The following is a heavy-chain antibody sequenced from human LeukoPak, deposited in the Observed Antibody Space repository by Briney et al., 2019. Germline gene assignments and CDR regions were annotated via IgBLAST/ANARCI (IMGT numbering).Heavy chain of an antibody. D-gene: IGHD5-24*01. CDR1: GYSFTSYW. CDR3: ARLSEMATMYDAFDI. CDR2: IYPGDSDT. J-gene: IGHJ3*02. Sequence: GESLKISCKGSGYSFTSYWIGWVRQMPGKGLEWMGIIYPGDSDTRYSPSFQGQVTISADKSISTAYLQWSSLKASDTAMYYCARLSEMATMYDAFDIWGQGTMVTASS. V-gene: IGHV5-51*01.